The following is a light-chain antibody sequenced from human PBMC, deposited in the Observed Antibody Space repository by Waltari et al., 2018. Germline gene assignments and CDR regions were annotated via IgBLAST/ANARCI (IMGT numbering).Light chain of an antibody. CDR1: HSINTN. CDR3: QQYNNWPPA. CDR2: DAS. J-gene: IGKJ1*01. Sequence: MTQSPDTLSASPGERITLSCRASHSINTNLAWYQRKPGQAPRLLISDASTRAAGVPARFSGSGSGTEFTLTISSLQSEDFAVYYCQQYNNWPPAFGQGTK. V-gene: IGKV3-15*01.